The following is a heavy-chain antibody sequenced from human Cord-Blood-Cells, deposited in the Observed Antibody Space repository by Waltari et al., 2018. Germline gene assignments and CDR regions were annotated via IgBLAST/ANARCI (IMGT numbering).Heavy chain of an antibody. CDR2: IYYSGST. D-gene: IGHD2-21*02. J-gene: IGHJ4*02. V-gene: IGHV4-59*08. CDR3: ARGGLLDY. CDR1: GGSISSYY. Sequence: QVQLQESGPGLVKPSETLSLTGTVPGGSISSYYWSWIRQPPGKGLEWSGYIYYSGSTNYNPSLKSRVTISVDTSKNQFSLKLSSVTAADTAVYYCARGGLLDYWGQGTLVTVSS.